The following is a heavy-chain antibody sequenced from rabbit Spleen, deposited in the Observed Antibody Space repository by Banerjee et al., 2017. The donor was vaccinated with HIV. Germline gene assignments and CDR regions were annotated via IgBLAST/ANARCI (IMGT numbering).Heavy chain of an antibody. V-gene: IGHV1S45*01. CDR2: INIVTGKS. D-gene: IGHD1-1*01. J-gene: IGHJ4*01. CDR3: ARDLVAVIGWNFNL. Sequence: QEQLVESGGDLVKSGASLTLTCTASGFSFSNNYYMCWVRQAPGKGLEWIACINIVTGKSVYASCAKGRFTMSRTSSTTVTLQMTSLTAADTATYFCARDLVAVIGWNFNLWGPGTLVTVS. CDR1: GFSFSNNYY.